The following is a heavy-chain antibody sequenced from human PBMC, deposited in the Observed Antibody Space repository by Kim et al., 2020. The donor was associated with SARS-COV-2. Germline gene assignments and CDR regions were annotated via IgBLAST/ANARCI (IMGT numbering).Heavy chain of an antibody. CDR2: ISWNSGSI. D-gene: IGHD6-19*01. J-gene: IGHJ4*02. Sequence: GGSLRLSCAASGFTFDDYAMHWVRQTPGKGLEWVSGISWNSGSIGYADSVKGRFTISRDNAKNSLYLQMNSLRADDTALYYCAKDMAVAGWGIDYWGQGT. CDR1: GFTFDDYA. V-gene: IGHV3-9*01. CDR3: AKDMAVAGWGIDY.